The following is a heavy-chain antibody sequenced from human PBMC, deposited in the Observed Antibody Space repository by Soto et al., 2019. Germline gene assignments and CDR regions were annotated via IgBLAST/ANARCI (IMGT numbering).Heavy chain of an antibody. Sequence: QGQLQQSGPGLVKPSQTLSVTCAISGDSVSSDITSWNWIRQSPSRGLEWLGRTYYRSKWFHDYAASVKSRITINPDTSKNQFSLELNSMTPEDTAVYYCARGNALDVWGQGTVVTVSS. D-gene: IGHD3-10*01. CDR3: ARGNALDV. CDR1: GDSVSSDITS. V-gene: IGHV6-1*01. CDR2: TYYRSKWFH. J-gene: IGHJ3*01.